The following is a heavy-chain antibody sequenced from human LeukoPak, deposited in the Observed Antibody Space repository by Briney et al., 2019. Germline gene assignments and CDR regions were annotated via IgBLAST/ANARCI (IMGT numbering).Heavy chain of an antibody. Sequence: GGSLRLSCAASGFTFDDYGMSWVRQAPGKGLEWVSGINWNGGSTGYADSVKGRFTISRDNAKNSLYLQMNSLRAEDTALCYCARSYDSSGYLAFDIWGQGTMVTVSS. CDR3: ARSYDSSGYLAFDI. D-gene: IGHD3-22*01. CDR2: INWNGGST. V-gene: IGHV3-20*04. J-gene: IGHJ3*02. CDR1: GFTFDDYG.